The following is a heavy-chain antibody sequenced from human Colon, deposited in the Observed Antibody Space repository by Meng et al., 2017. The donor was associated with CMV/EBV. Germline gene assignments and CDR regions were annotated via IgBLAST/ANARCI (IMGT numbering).Heavy chain of an antibody. CDR3: VRKATSSRGFDY. Sequence: WVGSEFPFSTYTMNWVRQAPGKGLEWVASITGGGTFFSYADSLKGRFIISRDNAKNSLFLQMNTLRAEDTALYYCVRKATSSRGFDYWGQGSLVTVSS. D-gene: IGHD6-6*01. CDR1: EFPFSTYT. V-gene: IGHV3-21*01. CDR2: ITGGGTFF. J-gene: IGHJ4*02.